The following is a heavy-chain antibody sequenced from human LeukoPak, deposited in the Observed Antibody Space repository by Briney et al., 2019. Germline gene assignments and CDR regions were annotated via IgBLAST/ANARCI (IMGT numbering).Heavy chain of an antibody. CDR3: ARQGRDYGMGV. Sequence: SETLSLTCAAYGGSFSGYYWSWIRQPPGKGLEWIGEINHSGSTNYNPSLKSRVTISVDTSKNQFSLKLSSVTAADTAVYYCARQGRDYGMGVWGQGTTVTVSS. V-gene: IGHV4-34*01. J-gene: IGHJ6*02. CDR1: GGSFSGYY. CDR2: INHSGST.